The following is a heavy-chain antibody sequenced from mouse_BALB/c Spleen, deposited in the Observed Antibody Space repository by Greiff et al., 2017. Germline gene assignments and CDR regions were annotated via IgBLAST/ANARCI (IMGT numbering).Heavy chain of an antibody. V-gene: IGHV3-8*02. CDR1: GDSITSGY. CDR3: ARLDSSGPFAY. D-gene: IGHD3-2*01. CDR2: ISYSGST. Sequence: EVKVEESGPSLVKPSQTLSLTCSVTGDSITSGYWNWIRKFPGNKLEYMGYISYSGSTYYNPSLKSRISITRDTSKNQYYLQLNSVTTEDTATYYCARLDSSGPFAYWGQGTLVTVSA. J-gene: IGHJ3*01.